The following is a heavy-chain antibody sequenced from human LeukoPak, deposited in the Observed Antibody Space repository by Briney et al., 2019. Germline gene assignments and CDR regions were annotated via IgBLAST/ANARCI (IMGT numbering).Heavy chain of an antibody. CDR2: IYYSGST. CDR3: ASDSSAGGVFFDY. D-gene: IGHD6-19*01. Sequence: SETLSLTCTVSGVSISSHYWSWIRQPPGKGLEWIGYIYYSGSTNYNPSLKSRVTISVDTSKNQFSLKLSSVTAADTAVYYCASDSSAGGVFFDYWGQGTLVTVSS. J-gene: IGHJ4*02. CDR1: GVSISSHY. V-gene: IGHV4-59*11.